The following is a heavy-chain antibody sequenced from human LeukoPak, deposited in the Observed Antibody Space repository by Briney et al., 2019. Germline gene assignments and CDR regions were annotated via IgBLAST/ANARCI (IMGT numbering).Heavy chain of an antibody. Sequence: SETLSLTCTVSGGSISSYYWSWIRQPPGKGLEWIGYIYYSGSTNYNPSLKSRVTISVDTSKNQFSLKLSSVTAADTAVYYCARHCADIVVVPAAIARGSTPSRDNWFDPWGQGTLVTVSS. CDR3: ARHCADIVVVPAAIARGSTPSRDNWFDP. V-gene: IGHV4-59*08. J-gene: IGHJ5*02. D-gene: IGHD2-2*02. CDR2: IYYSGST. CDR1: GGSISSYY.